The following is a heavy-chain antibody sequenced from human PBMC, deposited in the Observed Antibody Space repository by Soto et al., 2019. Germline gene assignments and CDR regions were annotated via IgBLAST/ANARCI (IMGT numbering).Heavy chain of an antibody. CDR2: INHSGST. CDR3: AREKRYYGMDV. Sequence: SETLSLTCAVYGGSFSGYYWSWIRQPPGKGLEWIGEINHSGSTNYNPSLKSRVTISVDTSKNQFSLKLSSVTAADTAVYYCAREKRYYGMDVWGQGTTVTVSS. CDR1: GGSFSGYY. J-gene: IGHJ6*02. V-gene: IGHV4-34*01.